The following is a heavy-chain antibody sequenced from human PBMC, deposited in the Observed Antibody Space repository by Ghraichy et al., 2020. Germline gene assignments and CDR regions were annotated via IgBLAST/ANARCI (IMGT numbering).Heavy chain of an antibody. Sequence: GSLRLSCAASGFIFSGAWMSWVRQAPGKGLEWVGRIKSKTDGETTDYAAPVKGRFTISRDDSKNTLYLQMNSLNTEDTAVYYCTTGSVAVVPAAHDGYWGQGTLVAVSS. J-gene: IGHJ4*02. CDR2: IKSKTDGETT. CDR1: GFIFSGAW. V-gene: IGHV3-15*01. D-gene: IGHD2-2*01. CDR3: TTGSVAVVPAAHDGY.